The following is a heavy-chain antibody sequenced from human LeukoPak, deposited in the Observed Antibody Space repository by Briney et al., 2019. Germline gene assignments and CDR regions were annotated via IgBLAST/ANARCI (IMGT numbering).Heavy chain of an antibody. J-gene: IGHJ4*02. CDR1: DESFSGYLSDSY. CDR3: ARRGGGNYPYYFDY. V-gene: IGHV4-34*01. D-gene: IGHD3-16*01. CDR2: IDRHGNT. Sequence: SETLSLTCAIYDESFSGYLSDSYWSWVRRPPGKGLEWIGEIDRHGNTKYSPSLKSRVTISIQTSKSQFSLNLNSVTDPDTAVYYCARRGGGNYPYYFDYWGRGTPVTVSS.